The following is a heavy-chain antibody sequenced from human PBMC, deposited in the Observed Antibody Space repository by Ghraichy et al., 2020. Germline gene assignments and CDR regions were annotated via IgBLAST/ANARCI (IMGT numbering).Heavy chain of an antibody. D-gene: IGHD3/OR15-3a*01. CDR2: IYNSGST. V-gene: IGHV4-61*08. CDR3: ARVDKLMRGLDY. J-gene: IGHJ4*02. Sequence: SETLSLTCTVSGDFVTSGDYCWNWIRQPPGKGLEWIAYIYNSGSTSYSPSLKSRVTISIDTSKNQFYLKLSSVAAADTAVYYCARVDKLMRGLDYWGQGTLVTVSS. CDR1: GDFVTSGDYC.